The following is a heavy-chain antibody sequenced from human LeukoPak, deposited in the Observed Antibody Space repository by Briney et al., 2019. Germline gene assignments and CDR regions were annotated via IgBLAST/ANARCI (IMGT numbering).Heavy chain of an antibody. J-gene: IGHJ4*02. Sequence: PGGSLRLSCAASGFTFDDYGMSWVRQAPGKGLEWVSGINWNGGSTGYADSVKGRFTISRDNTKNTVYLQMNSLRAEDTAVYYCALLTRSNPPFDYWGQGTLVTVSS. CDR1: GFTFDDYG. CDR2: INWNGGST. D-gene: IGHD2/OR15-2a*01. CDR3: ALLTRSNPPFDY. V-gene: IGHV3-20*04.